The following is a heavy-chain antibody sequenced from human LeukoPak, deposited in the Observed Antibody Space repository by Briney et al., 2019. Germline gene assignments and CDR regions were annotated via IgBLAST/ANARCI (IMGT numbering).Heavy chain of an antibody. Sequence: ASVKVSCKASGYTFTSYGISWVRQAPGQGIEWMGWISACNGNTNYAQKLQGRVTMTTDTSTSTAYMELRSLRSDDTAVYYCARVFPLLQKIDYWGQGTLVTVSS. CDR1: GYTFTSYG. CDR2: ISACNGNT. CDR3: ARVFPLLQKIDY. J-gene: IGHJ4*02. V-gene: IGHV1-18*01.